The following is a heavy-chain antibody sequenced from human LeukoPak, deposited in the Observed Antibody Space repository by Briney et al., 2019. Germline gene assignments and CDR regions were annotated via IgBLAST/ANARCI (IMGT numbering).Heavy chain of an antibody. CDR1: GFTFRHYG. CDR3: ARGSHPRYFDWLLHHTSGYYFDY. J-gene: IGHJ4*02. V-gene: IGHV3-23*01. D-gene: IGHD3-9*01. Sequence: GGSLRLSCAASGFTFRHYGMTWVRQAPGKGLEWVSGISGSGDSTYYAESVKGRFTISRDNSKNSLYLQMNSLRAEDTAVYYCARGSHPRYFDWLLHHTSGYYFDYWGQGTLVTVSS. CDR2: ISGSGDST.